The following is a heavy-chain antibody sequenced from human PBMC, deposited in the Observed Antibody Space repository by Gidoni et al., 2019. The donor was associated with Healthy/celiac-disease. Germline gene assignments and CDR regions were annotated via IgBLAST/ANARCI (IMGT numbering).Heavy chain of an antibody. D-gene: IGHD3-16*02. J-gene: IGHJ6*02. CDR3: ARDGLRLGELSYYYYGMDV. CDR1: GGSISSYY. Sequence: QVQLQESGPGLVKPSETLSLTCTVSGGSISSYYWSWIRQPPGKGLEWIGYIYYSGSTNYNPSLKSRVTISVDTSKNQFSLKLSSVTAADTAVYYCARDGLRLGELSYYYYGMDVWGQGATVTVSS. CDR2: IYYSGST. V-gene: IGHV4-59*01.